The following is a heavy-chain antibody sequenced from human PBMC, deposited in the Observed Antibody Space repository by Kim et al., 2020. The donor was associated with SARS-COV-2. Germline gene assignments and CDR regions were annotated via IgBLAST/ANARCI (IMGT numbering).Heavy chain of an antibody. J-gene: IGHJ5*02. D-gene: IGHD1-1*01. V-gene: IGHV3-7*01. CDR3: ARDGYINWFDP. CDR2: K. Sequence: KYYVDSVKGRFTISRDNAKNSLNLQMTSLRAEDTAVYYCARDGYINWFDPWGQGTLVTVSS.